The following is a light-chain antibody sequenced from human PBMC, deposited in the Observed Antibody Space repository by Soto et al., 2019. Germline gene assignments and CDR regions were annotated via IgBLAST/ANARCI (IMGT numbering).Light chain of an antibody. J-gene: IGLJ1*01. V-gene: IGLV2-14*01. CDR2: DVS. CDR1: SSDVGGYNY. CDR3: GSYASSSTLYV. Sequence: QSVLTQPASVSGSPGQTITLSCTGTSSDVGGYNYVSWYQQHSGKAPNLMIYDVSNRPSGVSNRFSGSKSGNTASLTISGLQAEDEADYYCGSYASSSTLYVFGTGTKVTVL.